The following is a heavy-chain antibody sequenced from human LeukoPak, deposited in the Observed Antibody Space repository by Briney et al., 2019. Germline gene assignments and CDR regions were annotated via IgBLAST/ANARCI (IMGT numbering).Heavy chain of an antibody. D-gene: IGHD3-10*01. J-gene: IGHJ4*02. CDR3: AKDLRVIGYYFDY. CDR1: GFTFSSYA. V-gene: IGHV3-23*01. CDR2: ISGSGGST. Sequence: GGSLRLSCAASGFTFSSYAMSWVRQAPGKGLEWVSAISGSGGSTYYADSVKGRFTISRDNSKDTLYLQMNSLRAEDTAVYYCAKDLRVIGYYFDYWGQGTLVTVSS.